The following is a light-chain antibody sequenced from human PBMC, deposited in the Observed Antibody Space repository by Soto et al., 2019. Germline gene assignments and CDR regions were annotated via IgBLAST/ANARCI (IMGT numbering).Light chain of an antibody. CDR1: SSDVGGYNY. CDR3: SSHAGTINVA. J-gene: IGLJ2*01. CDR2: GVS. V-gene: IGLV2-8*01. Sequence: QSVLTQPPSASGSPGQSVSISCTGTSSDVGGYNYVSWYQQHPGKAPKLIIYGVSKRPSGVPDRFSGSKSGNTASLTVSGLQAEDEADYYCSSHAGTINVAFGGGTKLTVL.